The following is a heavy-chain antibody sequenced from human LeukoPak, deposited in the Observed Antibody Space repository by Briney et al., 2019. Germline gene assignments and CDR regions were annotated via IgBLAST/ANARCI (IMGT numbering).Heavy chain of an antibody. CDR2: IRSKAYGGTT. V-gene: IGHV3-49*03. CDR1: GFTFGDYA. CDR3: TRAYITMIVVGSWFDP. J-gene: IGHJ5*02. D-gene: IGHD3-22*01. Sequence: PGGSLRLSCTASGFTFGDYAMSWFRQAPGKGLEWVGFIRSKAYGGTTEYAASVKGRFTISRDDSKSIAYLQMNSLKTEDAAVYYCTRAYITMIVVGSWFDPWGQGTLVTVSS.